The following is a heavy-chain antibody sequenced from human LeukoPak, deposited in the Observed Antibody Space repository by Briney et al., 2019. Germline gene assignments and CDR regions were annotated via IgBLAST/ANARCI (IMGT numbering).Heavy chain of an antibody. Sequence: GGSLRLSCAASGFTFSSYAMSWVRQAPGKGLEWVSAISGSGGSTYYADSVKGRFTISRDNSKNTLYLQMNSLRAEDTAVYYCAKEGYAPPYDSSGYYYFDYWGQGTLVTVSS. D-gene: IGHD3-22*01. J-gene: IGHJ4*02. V-gene: IGHV3-23*01. CDR1: GFTFSSYA. CDR3: AKEGYAPPYDSSGYYYFDY. CDR2: ISGSGGST.